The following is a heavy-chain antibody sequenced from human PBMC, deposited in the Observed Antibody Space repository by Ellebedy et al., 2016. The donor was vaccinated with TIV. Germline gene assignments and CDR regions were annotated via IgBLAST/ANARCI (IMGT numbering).Heavy chain of an antibody. V-gene: IGHV4-39*01. CDR3: ARQGMARYFDWTFDY. CDR2: IYYSGST. J-gene: IGHJ4*02. D-gene: IGHD3-9*01. CDR1: GGSISSSSYY. Sequence: SETLSLTCTVSGGSISSSSYYWGWIRQPPGKGLEWIGSIYYSGSTYYNPSLKSRVTISVDTSKNQFSLNLSSVTAADTAVYYCARQGMARYFDWTFDYWGQGTLVTVSS.